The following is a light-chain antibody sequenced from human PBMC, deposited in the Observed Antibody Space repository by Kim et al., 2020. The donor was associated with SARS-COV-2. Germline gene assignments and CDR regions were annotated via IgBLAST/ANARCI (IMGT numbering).Light chain of an antibody. J-gene: IGKJ1*01. CDR3: QQYNSYSGT. V-gene: IGKV1-5*03. CDR2: KAS. Sequence: ASKGDRVAIACRASQSISNWLAWYQHKPGKAPKLLIYKASTLESGVPSRFSGSGSRTDFTLTISSLQPEDFATYYCQQYNSYSGTFGQGTKVDIK. CDR1: QSISNW.